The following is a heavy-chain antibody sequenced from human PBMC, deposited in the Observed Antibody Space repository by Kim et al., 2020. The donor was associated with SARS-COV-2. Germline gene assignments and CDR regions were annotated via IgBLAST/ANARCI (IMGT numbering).Heavy chain of an antibody. V-gene: IGHV3-30*04. Sequence: GGSLRLSCAASGFTFSSYAMHWVRQAPGKGLEWVAVISYDGSNKYYADSVKGRFTISRDNSKNTLYLQMNSLRAEDTAVYYCARDKDRDCGGDCALEYWG. J-gene: IGHJ4*01. CDR3: ARDKDRDCGGDCALEY. D-gene: IGHD2-21*02. CDR2: ISYDGSNK. CDR1: GFTFSSYA.